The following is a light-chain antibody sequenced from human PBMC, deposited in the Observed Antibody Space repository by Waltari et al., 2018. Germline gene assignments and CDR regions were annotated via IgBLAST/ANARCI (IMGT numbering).Light chain of an antibody. CDR1: RSDVGGHNY. V-gene: IGLV2-14*01. J-gene: IGLJ7*01. Sequence: QSALTPPASVSASPGQSITISCTRTRSDVGGHNYVSWYQQYPGKAPTLIIYEVTKRPSGVSDRFSGSKSGNTASLTISGLQAEDEADYHCCSYTSATTLRVFGGGTRLTV. CDR2: EVT. CDR3: CSYTSATTLRV.